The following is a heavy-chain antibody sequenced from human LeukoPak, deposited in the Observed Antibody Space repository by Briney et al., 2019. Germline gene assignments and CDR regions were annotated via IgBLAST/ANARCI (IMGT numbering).Heavy chain of an antibody. CDR1: GFTFDDYA. V-gene: IGHV3-9*01. Sequence: GGSLRLSCIASGFTFDDYAMHWVRQAPGKGLEWVSHISWNSGSIGYADSVKGRFTISRDNAKNSLYLQMNSLRAEDTALYYCAKAYSYGSPYFDYWGQGTLVTVSS. D-gene: IGHD5-18*01. CDR2: ISWNSGSI. J-gene: IGHJ4*02. CDR3: AKAYSYGSPYFDY.